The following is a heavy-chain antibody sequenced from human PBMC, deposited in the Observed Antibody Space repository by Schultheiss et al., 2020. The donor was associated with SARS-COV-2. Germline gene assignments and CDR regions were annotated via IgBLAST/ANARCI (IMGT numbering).Heavy chain of an antibody. CDR2: IWYDGSNK. D-gene: IGHD3-10*01. V-gene: IGHV3-33*01. CDR1: GFTFSSYG. Sequence: SCAASGFTFSSYGMHWVRQAPGKGLEWVAVIWYDGSNKYYADSVRGRFAISRDNSKNTLSLQMNSLRGEDTAVYYCARDRRIRGYSPHFDYWGQGTLVTVSS. CDR3: ARDRRIRGYSPHFDY. J-gene: IGHJ4*02.